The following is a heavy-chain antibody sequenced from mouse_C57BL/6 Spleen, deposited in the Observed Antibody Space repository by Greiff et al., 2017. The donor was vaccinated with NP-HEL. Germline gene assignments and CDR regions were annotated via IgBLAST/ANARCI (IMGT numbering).Heavy chain of an antibody. CDR2: ISSGSSTI. D-gene: IGHD2-4*01. V-gene: IGHV5-17*01. Sequence: EVHLVESGGGLVKPGGSLKLSCAASGFTFSDYGMHWVRQAPEKGLEWVAYISSGSSTIYYADTVKGRFTISRDNATNTLFLQMTSLGSEDTAMYYCARPQYDYDGFDAMDYWGQGTSVTVAS. CDR1: GFTFSDYG. CDR3: ARPQYDYDGFDAMDY. J-gene: IGHJ4*01.